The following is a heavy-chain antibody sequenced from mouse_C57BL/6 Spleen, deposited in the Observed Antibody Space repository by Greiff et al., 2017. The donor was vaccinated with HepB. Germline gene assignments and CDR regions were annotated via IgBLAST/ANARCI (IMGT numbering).Heavy chain of an antibody. CDR2: IHPNSGST. CDR3: ARRVNSGYGDY. CDR1: GYTFTSYW. D-gene: IGHD3-2*02. V-gene: IGHV1-64*01. Sequence: QVQLQQPGAELVKPGASVKLSCKASGYTFTSYWMHWVKQRPGQGLEWIGMIHPNSGSTNYNEKFNSKATLTVDKSSSTAYLQLSSLTSEDPAVYYCARRVNSGYGDYWGQGTTLTVSS. J-gene: IGHJ2*01.